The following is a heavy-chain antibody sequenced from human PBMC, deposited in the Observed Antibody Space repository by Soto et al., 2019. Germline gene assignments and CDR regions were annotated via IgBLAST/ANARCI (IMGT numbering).Heavy chain of an antibody. CDR1: GYTFSSYG. D-gene: IGHD6-19*01. CDR2: ISAYNGNT. V-gene: IGHV1-18*01. J-gene: IGHJ4*02. CDR3: ARQTGIAVAGTHYYFDY. Sequence: ASVKVSCKASGYTFSSYGISWVRQAPGQGLEWMGWISAYNGNTNYAQKLQGRVTMTTDTSTSTAYMELRSLRSEDTAVYYCARQTGIAVAGTHYYFDYWGQGTLVTVSS.